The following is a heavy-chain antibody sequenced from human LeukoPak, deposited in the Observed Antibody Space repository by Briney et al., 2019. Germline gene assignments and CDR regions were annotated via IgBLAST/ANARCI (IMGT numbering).Heavy chain of an antibody. J-gene: IGHJ6*02. CDR3: AKAAEDNYGSYYYGMDV. D-gene: IGHD4-11*01. Sequence: GGSLRLSCAASGFTFSSYAMSWDRQAPGKGLEWVSAISGSGGSTYYADSVKGRFTISRDNSKNTLYLQMNSLRAEVTAVYYCAKAAEDNYGSYYYGMDVWGQGTTVTVSS. CDR1: GFTFSSYA. V-gene: IGHV3-23*01. CDR2: ISGSGGST.